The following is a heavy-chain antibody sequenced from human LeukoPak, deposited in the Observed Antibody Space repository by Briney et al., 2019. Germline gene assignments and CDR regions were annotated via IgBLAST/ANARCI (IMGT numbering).Heavy chain of an antibody. J-gene: IGHJ4*02. CDR2: ITSGSGTV. Sequence: GGSLRLSCAASGFTFSSYSMNWVRQAPGKGLEWLSCITSGSGTVYYADSVKGRFAISRDNANNSLYLQMNSLRAEDTAVYYCARIQVVAATSGFDYWGQGTLVTVSS. D-gene: IGHD2-15*01. V-gene: IGHV3-48*01. CDR3: ARIQVVAATSGFDY. CDR1: GFTFSSYS.